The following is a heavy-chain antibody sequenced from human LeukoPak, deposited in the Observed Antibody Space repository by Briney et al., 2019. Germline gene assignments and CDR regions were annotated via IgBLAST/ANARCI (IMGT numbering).Heavy chain of an antibody. CDR2: IYTSGST. CDR3: AGTYDSSGYYQKRYYSDY. CDR1: GGSTSSYY. Sequence: SETLSLTCTVSGGSTSSYYWSWIRQPAGKGLEWIGRIYTSGSTNYNPSLKSRVTISLDKSKNQFSLKLGSVTAADTAVYYCAGTYDSSGYYQKRYYSDYWGQGTLVTVSS. V-gene: IGHV4-4*07. J-gene: IGHJ4*02. D-gene: IGHD3-22*01.